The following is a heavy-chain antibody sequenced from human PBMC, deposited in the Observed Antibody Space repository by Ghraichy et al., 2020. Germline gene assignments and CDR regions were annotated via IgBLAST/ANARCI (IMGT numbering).Heavy chain of an antibody. CDR1: GYTFTSYG. Sequence: ASVKVSCKASGYTFTSYGISWVRQAPGQGLEWMGWISAYNGNTNYAQKLQGRVTMTTDTSTSTAYMELRSLRSDDTAVYYCARGVVPAAQYYYYGMDVWGQGTTVTVSS. CDR3: ARGVVPAAQYYYYGMDV. V-gene: IGHV1-18*01. J-gene: IGHJ6*02. CDR2: ISAYNGNT. D-gene: IGHD2-2*01.